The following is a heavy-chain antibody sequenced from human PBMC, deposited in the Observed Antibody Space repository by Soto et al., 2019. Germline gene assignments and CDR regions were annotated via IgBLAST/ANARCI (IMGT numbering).Heavy chain of an antibody. D-gene: IGHD3-16*01. CDR1: GFTFSSYG. J-gene: IGHJ6*02. CDR3: ARDRNVWGSYTYGMDV. CDR2: IWYDGSNK. Sequence: HLGGSLRLSCAASGFTFSSYGMHWVRQAPGKGLEWVAVIWYDGSNKYYADSVKGRFTISRDNSKNTLYLQMNSLRAEDTAVYYCARDRNVWGSYTYGMDVWGQGTTVTVSS. V-gene: IGHV3-33*01.